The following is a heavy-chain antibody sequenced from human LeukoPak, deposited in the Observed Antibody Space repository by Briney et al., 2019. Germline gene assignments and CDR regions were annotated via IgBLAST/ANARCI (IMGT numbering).Heavy chain of an antibody. Sequence: ASVKVSCKASGYTFTSYGISRVRQAPGQGLEWMGWIGAYNGNTNYAQKLQGRVTMTTDTSTSTAYMELRSLRSDDTAVYYCARGQEFMAGTPYYYYGMDVWGQGTTVTVSS. CDR2: IGAYNGNT. V-gene: IGHV1-18*01. J-gene: IGHJ6*02. D-gene: IGHD6-19*01. CDR1: GYTFTSYG. CDR3: ARGQEFMAGTPYYYYGMDV.